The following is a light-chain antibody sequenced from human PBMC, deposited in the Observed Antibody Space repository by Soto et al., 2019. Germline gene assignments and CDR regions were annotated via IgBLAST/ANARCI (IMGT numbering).Light chain of an antibody. V-gene: IGLV2-14*03. Sequence: QSALTQPASVSGSPGQSITISCTGSSSDVGGYNYVSWYQQHPGKAPKLMIYDVSNRPSGVSNRFSGSKSGNTASLTISGLQAEDEADYYCCSYTSDSTLVFGGGTQLTVL. CDR1: SSDVGGYNY. J-gene: IGLJ2*01. CDR2: DVS. CDR3: CSYTSDSTLV.